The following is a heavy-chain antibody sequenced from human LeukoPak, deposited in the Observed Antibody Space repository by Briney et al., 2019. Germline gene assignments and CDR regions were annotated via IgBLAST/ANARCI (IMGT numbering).Heavy chain of an antibody. V-gene: IGHV3-23*01. CDR1: GFTFSNYA. D-gene: IGHD6-19*01. CDR3: ARETVAGPNFDY. CDR2: ISGSGSST. J-gene: IGHJ4*02. Sequence: GSLLLSCAASGFTFSNYAMNWVRQAPGKGLEWVSAISGSGSSTYSTDSVKGRFTISRDNSKNTLYLQMSSLRAEDTAVYYCARETVAGPNFDYWGQGTLVTVSS.